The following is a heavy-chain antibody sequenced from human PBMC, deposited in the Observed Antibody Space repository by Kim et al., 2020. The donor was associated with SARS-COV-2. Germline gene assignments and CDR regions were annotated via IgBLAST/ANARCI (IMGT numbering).Heavy chain of an antibody. D-gene: IGHD6-13*01. J-gene: IGHJ6*02. Sequence: SVKVSCKASGGTFSSYAISWVRQAPGQGLEWMGGIIPIFGTANYAQKFQGRVTITADESTSTAYMELSSLRSEDTAVYYCARGDRIAAAGTSPKYYGMDVWGQGTTVTVSS. CDR3: ARGDRIAAAGTSPKYYGMDV. CDR1: GGTFSSYA. V-gene: IGHV1-69*13. CDR2: IIPIFGTA.